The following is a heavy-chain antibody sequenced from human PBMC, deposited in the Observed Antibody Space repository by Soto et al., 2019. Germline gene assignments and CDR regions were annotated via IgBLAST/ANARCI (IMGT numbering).Heavy chain of an antibody. CDR3: ARRGYCSGGSCYYYSYFDY. V-gene: IGHV3-21*02. J-gene: IGHJ4*02. Sequence: EVQLVESGGGLVKPGGSLRLSCAASGFTFSSYSLNWVRQAPGKGLEWVSSISSGNDYIYYADSVRGRFTISRDNAKNSLYLQMNSLRAEDTAVYYCARRGYCSGGSCYYYSYFDYWGQGTLVTVSS. D-gene: IGHD2-15*01. CDR2: ISSGNDYI. CDR1: GFTFSSYS.